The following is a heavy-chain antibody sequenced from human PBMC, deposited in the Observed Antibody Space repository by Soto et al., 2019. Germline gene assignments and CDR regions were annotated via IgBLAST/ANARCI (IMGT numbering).Heavy chain of an antibody. J-gene: IGHJ6*02. V-gene: IGHV1-58*01. CDR2: IVVGSGNT. CDR1: GFTFTSSA. CDR3: AAAPARDCSSPSCQEYYYYYYGVDV. D-gene: IGHD2-2*01. Sequence: GASVKVSCKASGFTFTSSAVQWVRQARGQRLEWIGWIVVGSGNTNYAQKFQERVTITRDMSTSTAYMELSSLRSEDTAVYYCAAAPARDCSSPSCQEYYYYYYGVDVWGQGTTVTVSS.